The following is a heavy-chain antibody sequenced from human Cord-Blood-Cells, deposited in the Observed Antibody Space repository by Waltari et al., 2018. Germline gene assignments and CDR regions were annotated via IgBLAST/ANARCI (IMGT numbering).Heavy chain of an antibody. CDR1: GYPFTSYA. J-gene: IGHJ2*01. Sequence: QVQLVQSGAEVKTPGASVKVPCKASGYPFTSYAITCVRQATGQGLAWMGWMNPKRGNTGYAQKFQGRVTITRNTSISTAYMELSSLRSEDTAVYYCARGGYDFWSGYFYWYFDLWGRGTLVTVSS. V-gene: IGHV1-8*03. CDR3: ARGGYDFWSGYFYWYFDL. D-gene: IGHD3-3*01. CDR2: MNPKRGNT.